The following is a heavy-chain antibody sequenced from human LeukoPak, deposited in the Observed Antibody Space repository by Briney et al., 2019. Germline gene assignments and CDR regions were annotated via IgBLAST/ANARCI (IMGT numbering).Heavy chain of an antibody. CDR2: INHSGST. Sequence: SETPSPPLAGYGGALSGYFWSWVRPPPRKGPGWIGEINHSGSTNYNPSLKSRVTISVDTSKNQFSLKLSSVTAADTAVYYCARGLKVATMTHYMDVWGKGTTVTVSS. D-gene: IGHD5-12*01. V-gene: IGHV4-34*01. CDR1: GGALSGYF. J-gene: IGHJ6*03. CDR3: ARGLKVATMTHYMDV.